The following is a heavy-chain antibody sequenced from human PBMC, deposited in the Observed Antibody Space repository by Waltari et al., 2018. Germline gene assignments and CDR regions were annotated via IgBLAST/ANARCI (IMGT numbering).Heavy chain of an antibody. CDR2: RNEDGSEK. Sequence: EVQLVESGGGLVQPGGSLRLSCAASGFSFSSYWMTWVRQAPGKGVEWVASRNEDGSEKQYVDSVKGRFTISRDNAKNSLYLQMNSLRADDTAVYYCARDSTRRFDYWGQGTLVTVSS. CDR3: ARDSTRRFDY. D-gene: IGHD6-6*01. CDR1: GFSFSSYW. J-gene: IGHJ4*02. V-gene: IGHV3-7*01.